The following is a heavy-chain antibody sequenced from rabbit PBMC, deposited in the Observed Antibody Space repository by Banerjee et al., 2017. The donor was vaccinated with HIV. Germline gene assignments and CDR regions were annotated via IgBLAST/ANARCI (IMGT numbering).Heavy chain of an antibody. V-gene: IGHV1S40*01. CDR3: ARGGSAAGDGYYL. J-gene: IGHJ4*01. CDR1: GFDLSSGY. D-gene: IGHD8-1*01. CDR2: IYTSSGRT. Sequence: QSLEESGGDLVKPGASLTLTCTASGFDLSSGYMCWVRQAPGKGLEWIACIYTSSGRTWYASWVNGRFTISKTSSTTVTLQMTSLTAADTATYFCARGGSAAGDGYYLWGPGTLVTVS.